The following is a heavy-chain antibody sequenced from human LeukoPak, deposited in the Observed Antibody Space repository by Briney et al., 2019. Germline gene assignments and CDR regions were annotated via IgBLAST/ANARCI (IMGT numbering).Heavy chain of an antibody. V-gene: IGHV3-74*01. CDR1: GFTFSSYW. CDR3: ARDGYSYFDF. CDR2: VNNDGSST. D-gene: IGHD5-24*01. J-gene: IGHJ4*02. Sequence: GGSLRLSCAVSGFTFSSYWMHWVRQAPGKGLVWVSRVNNDGSSTSYADSVKGRFTISRDNAKNTLSLQMNSLGAEDTAFYYCARDGYSYFDFWGLGTLVTVSS.